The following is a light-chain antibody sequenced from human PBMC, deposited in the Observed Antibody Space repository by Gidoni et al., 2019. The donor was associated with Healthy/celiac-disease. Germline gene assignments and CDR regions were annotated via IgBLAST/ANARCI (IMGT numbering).Light chain of an antibody. CDR3: QQYNSYLPT. Sequence: DVHMTQSPSTLSASVGDRVTLTCRASQSISSCLAWYQQKPGKAPKLLIYKASSLESGVPSRFSGSGSGTEFTLTISSLQPDDFATYYCQQYNSYLPTFGPGTKVEIK. V-gene: IGKV1-5*03. J-gene: IGKJ3*01. CDR1: QSISSC. CDR2: KAS.